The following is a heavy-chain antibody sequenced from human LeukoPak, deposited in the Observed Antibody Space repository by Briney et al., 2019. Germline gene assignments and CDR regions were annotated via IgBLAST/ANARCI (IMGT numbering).Heavy chain of an antibody. CDR1: GFTFSSYW. D-gene: IGHD4-17*01. Sequence: PGGSLRLSCAASGFTFSSYWMSWVRQAPGKGLEGVANIKQDGSEKYYVDSVKGRFTISRDNAKNSLYLQMNSLRAEDTAVYYCARIPRPVTNHFHFDYWGQGTLVTASS. CDR2: IKQDGSEK. V-gene: IGHV3-7*01. J-gene: IGHJ4*02. CDR3: ARIPRPVTNHFHFDY.